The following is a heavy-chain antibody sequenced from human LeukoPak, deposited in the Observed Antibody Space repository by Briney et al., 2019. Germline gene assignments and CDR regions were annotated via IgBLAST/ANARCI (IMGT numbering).Heavy chain of an antibody. CDR3: ASRSMVTGSFDY. D-gene: IGHD5-18*01. CDR2: ISAYNGNT. J-gene: IGHJ4*02. V-gene: IGHV1-18*01. CDR1: GYTFTSYG. Sequence: ASVKVSCKASGYTFTSYGISWVRQAPGQGLEWMGWISAYNGNTNYAQKLQGRVTMTTDTSTSTAYMELRSLRSDDTAVYYCASRSMVTGSFDYWGQGTLVTVSS.